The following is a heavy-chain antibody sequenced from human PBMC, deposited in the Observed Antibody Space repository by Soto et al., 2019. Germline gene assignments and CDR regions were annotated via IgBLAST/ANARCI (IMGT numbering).Heavy chain of an antibody. D-gene: IGHD3-16*02. V-gene: IGHV4-34*01. CDR3: ARTIAPYIWGCYRSTKLAGQDY. J-gene: IGHJ4*02. CDR1: GGSFSGYY. Sequence: QVQLQQWGAGLLKPSETLSLTCAVYGGSFSGYYWSWIRQPPGKGLEWIGEINHSGSTNYNPSLTSRVTISVDTSKNQFSLKLSSVTAADTAVYYCARTIAPYIWGCYRSTKLAGQDYWGQGTLVTVSS. CDR2: INHSGST.